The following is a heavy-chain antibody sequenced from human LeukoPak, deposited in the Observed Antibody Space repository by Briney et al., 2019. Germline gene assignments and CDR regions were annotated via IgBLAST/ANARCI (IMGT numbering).Heavy chain of an antibody. V-gene: IGHV3-23*01. Sequence: GGSLRLSCAASGFTFSSYAMSWVRQAPGKGLEWVSAISGSGGSTYYADSVKGRFTISRDNSKNTLYLKMNSLRAEDTAVYYCAKDVRLGEFYWFDPWCQGTLVTVSS. CDR2: ISGSGGST. J-gene: IGHJ5*02. D-gene: IGHD3-16*01. CDR3: AKDVRLGEFYWFDP. CDR1: GFTFSSYA.